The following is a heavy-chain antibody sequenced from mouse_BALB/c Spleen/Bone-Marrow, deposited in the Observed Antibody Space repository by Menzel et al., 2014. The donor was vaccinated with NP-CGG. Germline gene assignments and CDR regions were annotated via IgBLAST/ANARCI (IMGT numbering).Heavy chain of an antibody. D-gene: IGHD2-4*01. V-gene: IGHV3-2*02. J-gene: IGHJ2*01. CDR1: GYSITSDYA. CDR2: ISYSGST. Sequence: EVQRVESGPGLVKPSQSLSLTCTVTGYSITSDYAWNWIRQFPGNKLEWMGYISYSGSTSYNPSLKSRISFTRDTSKNQFFLQLNSVTTEDTATYYCARYDYDVGYFDYWGQGTTLTVSS. CDR3: ARYDYDVGYFDY.